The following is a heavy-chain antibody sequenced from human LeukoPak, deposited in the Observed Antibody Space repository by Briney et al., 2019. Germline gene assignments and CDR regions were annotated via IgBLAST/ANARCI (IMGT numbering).Heavy chain of an antibody. V-gene: IGHV3-30-3*01. CDR2: ISYDGSNK. CDR1: GFTVSSNY. J-gene: IGHJ5*02. Sequence: GGSLRLSCAASGFTVSSNYMSWVRQAPGKGLEWVAVISYDGSNKYYADSVKGRFTISRDNSKNTLYLQMNSLRAEDTAVYYCARESLPQGWFDPWGQGTLVTVSS. CDR3: ARESLPQGWFDP.